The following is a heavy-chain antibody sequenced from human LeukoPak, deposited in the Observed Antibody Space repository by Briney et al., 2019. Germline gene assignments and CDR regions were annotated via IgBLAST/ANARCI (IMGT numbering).Heavy chain of an antibody. CDR2: IYYSGST. V-gene: IGHV4-39*01. Sequence: SETLSLTCTVSGGSISSSSYYWGWIRQPPGKGLEWIGRIYYSGSTYYNPSLKSRVTISVDTSKNQFSLKLSSVTAADTAVYYCARKAAQPDIVVVPAAVDFDYWGQGTLVTVSS. CDR1: GGSISSSSYY. D-gene: IGHD2-2*01. J-gene: IGHJ4*02. CDR3: ARKAAQPDIVVVPAAVDFDY.